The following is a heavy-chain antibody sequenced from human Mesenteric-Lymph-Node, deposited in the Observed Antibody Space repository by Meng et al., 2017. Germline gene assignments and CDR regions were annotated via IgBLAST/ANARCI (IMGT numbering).Heavy chain of an antibody. CDR2: IWYDGSNK. V-gene: IGHV3-33*01. D-gene: IGHD6-19*01. J-gene: IGHJ4*02. CDR3: ASSGWPRDF. CDR1: GFTFSSYG. Sequence: GESLKISCAASGFTFSSYGMHWVRQAPGKGLEWVAVIWYDGSNKYYADSVKGRFTISRDNSKNTLHLQMNSLRGDDTAVYFCASSGWPRDFWGQGTLVTVSS.